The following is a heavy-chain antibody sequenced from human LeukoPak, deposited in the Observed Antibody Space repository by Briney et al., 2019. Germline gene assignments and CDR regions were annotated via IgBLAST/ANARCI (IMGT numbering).Heavy chain of an antibody. Sequence: KPSETLSLTCAVYGGSFSGYYWSWIRQPPGKGLEWIGEINHSGSTNYNPSLKSRVTISVDTSKNQLSLKLSSVTAADTAVYYCARGGWGVVVPAANLWFDPWGQGTLVTVSS. CDR2: INHSGST. CDR3: ARGGWGVVVPAANLWFDP. V-gene: IGHV4-34*01. D-gene: IGHD2-2*01. CDR1: GGSFSGYY. J-gene: IGHJ5*02.